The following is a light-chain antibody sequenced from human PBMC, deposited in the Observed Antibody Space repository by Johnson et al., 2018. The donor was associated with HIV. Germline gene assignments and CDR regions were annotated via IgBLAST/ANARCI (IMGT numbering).Light chain of an antibody. Sequence: QSILTQPPSVSAAPGQKVTISCSGSSSNIGNNYVSWYQQLPGTAPKLLIYENNKRPSGIPDRFSGSKSGTSATLAITGLQTGDEADYYCGTWDNSLSIGYVFGTGTTITVL. CDR3: GTWDNSLSIGYV. CDR2: ENN. CDR1: SSNIGNNY. J-gene: IGLJ1*01. V-gene: IGLV1-51*01.